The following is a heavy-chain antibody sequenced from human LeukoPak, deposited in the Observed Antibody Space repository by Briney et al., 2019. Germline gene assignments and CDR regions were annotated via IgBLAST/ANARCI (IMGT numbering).Heavy chain of an antibody. D-gene: IGHD5-24*01. Sequence: PGGSLRLSCVASGFTFSKYWMDGVRQGPGKGLGWVSRITRDGTATTYAGSVKGRFTISRDNAKNTLCLQMNSLRVEDTALYYCARGYNYGNDFDSWGKGPLVSVSS. CDR3: ARGYNYGNDFDS. CDR1: GFTFSKYW. CDR2: ITRDGTAT. J-gene: IGHJ4*02. V-gene: IGHV3-74*01.